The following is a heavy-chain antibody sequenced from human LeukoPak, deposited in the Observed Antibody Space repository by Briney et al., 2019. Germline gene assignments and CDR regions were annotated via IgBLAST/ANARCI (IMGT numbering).Heavy chain of an antibody. V-gene: IGHV1-2*02. CDR2: ISAYNGNT. CDR3: ARDLYSSGWPAHYMDV. J-gene: IGHJ6*03. CDR1: GYTFTGYY. Sequence: ASVKVSCKASGYTFTGYYMHWVRQAPGQGLEWMGWISAYNGNTNYAQKFQGRVTMTRDTSTSTVYMELSSLRSEDTAVYYCARDLYSSGWPAHYMDVWGKGTTVTISS. D-gene: IGHD6-19*01.